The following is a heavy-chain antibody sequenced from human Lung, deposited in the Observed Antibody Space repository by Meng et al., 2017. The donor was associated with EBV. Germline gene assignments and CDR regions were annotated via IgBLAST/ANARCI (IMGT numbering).Heavy chain of an antibody. J-gene: IGHJ4*02. V-gene: IGHV1-46*04. D-gene: IGHD5-24*01. CDR3: ARERDATYYFHN. CDR1: GDTFTYYH. Sequence: QVQLVQFGGEVMKPGASVEVSCKASGDTFTYYHIHWVRQAPGQGLEWVGINNPRDGDTSYSQKLRGRVTLTRDTSTSTAYMELSSLSSGDTAVYYCARERDATYYFHNWGQGTLVTVSS. CDR2: NNPRDGDT.